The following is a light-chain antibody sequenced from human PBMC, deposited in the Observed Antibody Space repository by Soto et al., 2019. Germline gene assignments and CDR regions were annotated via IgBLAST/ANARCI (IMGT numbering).Light chain of an antibody. CDR2: EVI. Sequence: QSVLTQPASVSGSPGQSITISCTGSSSDVGGYNFVSWYQHHPGTPPKLIIYEVIHRPSGVSNRFSGSKSANKASLTISGLQVEDEADYFCSSYSISTAYLFGTGTKVTVL. J-gene: IGLJ1*01. CDR1: SSDVGGYNF. CDR3: SSYSISTAYL. V-gene: IGLV2-14*01.